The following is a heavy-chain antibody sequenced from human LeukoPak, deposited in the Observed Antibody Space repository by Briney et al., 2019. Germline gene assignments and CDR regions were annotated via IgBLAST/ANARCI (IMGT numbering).Heavy chain of an antibody. CDR2: ISSSSSYI. D-gene: IGHD3-10*01. CDR1: GFTFSSYS. Sequence: GGSLRLSFAASGFTFSSYSMNWVRQAPGKGLEWVSSISSSSSYIYYTDSVKGRFTISRDNAKKSLYLQMNSLRAEDTAVYYCARVGGITLALAPSPFPDYNYYYMDVRGKGTTVTVSS. CDR3: ARVGGITLALAPSPFPDYNYYYMDV. V-gene: IGHV3-21*01. J-gene: IGHJ6*03.